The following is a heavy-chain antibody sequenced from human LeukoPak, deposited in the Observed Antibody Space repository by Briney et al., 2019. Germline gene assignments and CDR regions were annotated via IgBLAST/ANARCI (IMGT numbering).Heavy chain of an antibody. CDR1: GFTFSSYA. J-gene: IGHJ4*02. V-gene: IGHV3-30-3*01. CDR3: ASQFMITFGGVISSPYYFDY. Sequence: PGRSLRLSCAASGFTFSSYAMHWVRQAPGKGLEWVAVISYDGSNKYYADSVKGRFTISRDNSKNTLYLQMNIPRAEDTAVYYCASQFMITFGGVISSPYYFDYWGQGTLVTVSS. CDR2: ISYDGSNK. D-gene: IGHD3-16*02.